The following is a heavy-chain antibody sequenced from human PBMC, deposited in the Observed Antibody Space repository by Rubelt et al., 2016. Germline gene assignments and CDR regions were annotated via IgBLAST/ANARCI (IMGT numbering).Heavy chain of an antibody. CDR3: ARHSSSGFDDAFDI. CDR1: GGSISSSSYY. CDR2: IYYSGST. V-gene: IGHV4-39*01. J-gene: IGHJ3*02. D-gene: IGHD3-22*01. Sequence: ESGPGLVKPSETLSLTCTVSGGSISSSSYYWGWIRQPPGKGLEWIGSIYYSGSTYYNPSLKSRVTIAVDTSKNQFSLKLSSVTAADTAVYYCARHSSSGFDDAFDIWGQGTMVTVSS.